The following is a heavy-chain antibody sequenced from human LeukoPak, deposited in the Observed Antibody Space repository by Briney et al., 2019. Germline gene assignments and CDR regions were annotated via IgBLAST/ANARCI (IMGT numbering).Heavy chain of an antibody. D-gene: IGHD3-9*01. V-gene: IGHV1-69*05. Sequence: SVTVSCKASGGTFSSYAISWVRQAPGQGLEWMGGIIPIFGTANYAQKFQGRVTITTDESTSTAYMELSSLRSEDTAVYYCAREGSHSDDWLSIKNWFDPWGQGTLVTVSS. CDR3: AREGSHSDDWLSIKNWFDP. J-gene: IGHJ5*02. CDR2: IIPIFGTA. CDR1: GGTFSSYA.